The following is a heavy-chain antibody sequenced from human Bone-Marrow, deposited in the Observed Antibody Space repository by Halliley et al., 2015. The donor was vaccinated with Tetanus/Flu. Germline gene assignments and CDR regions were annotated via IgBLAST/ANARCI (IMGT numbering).Heavy chain of an antibody. J-gene: IGHJ3*02. Sequence: GSVFYNGNPYYNPPLKSRVSIFVDTPTSQFSLKLASVTAADTAVYYCAQGKRGYSYRGAFDIWGQGKMVTVSS. V-gene: IGHV4-39*01. CDR2: VFYNGNP. D-gene: IGHD5-18*01. CDR3: AQGKRGYSYRGAFDI.